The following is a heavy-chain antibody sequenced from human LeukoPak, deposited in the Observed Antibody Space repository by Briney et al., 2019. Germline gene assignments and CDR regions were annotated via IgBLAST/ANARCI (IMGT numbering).Heavy chain of an antibody. Sequence: GGSLRLSCAASGFTFSSYEMNWVRQAPGKGLEWASYISSSGSTIYYADSVKGRFTISRDNAKNSLYLQMNSLRAEDTAVYYCARDSSSGYPFDYWGQGTLVTVSS. CDR1: GFTFSSYE. CDR2: ISSSGSTI. J-gene: IGHJ4*02. D-gene: IGHD3-22*01. V-gene: IGHV3-48*03. CDR3: ARDSSSGYPFDY.